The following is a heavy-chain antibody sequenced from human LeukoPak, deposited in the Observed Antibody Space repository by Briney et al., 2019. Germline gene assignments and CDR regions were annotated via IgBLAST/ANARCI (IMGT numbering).Heavy chain of an antibody. CDR1: GGSINNYY. D-gene: IGHD6-13*01. J-gene: IGHJ3*02. CDR3: ARQPGGAAAFDI. V-gene: IGHV4-59*08. CDR2: IYYTGGET. Sequence: PSETLSLTYTVSGGSINNYYWSWIRQPPPKGLKWIAYIYYTGGETNYNPSLKSRLTISVATSKNQFSPMLPSVTAADTAVYYCARQPGGAAAFDIWAQGNMVTVSS.